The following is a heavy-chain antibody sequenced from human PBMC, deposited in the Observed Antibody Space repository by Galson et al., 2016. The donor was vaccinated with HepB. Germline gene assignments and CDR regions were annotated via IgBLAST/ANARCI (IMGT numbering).Heavy chain of an antibody. CDR2: IRYSGDPM. V-gene: IGHV3-11*04. J-gene: IGHJ4*02. Sequence: SLRLSCAASGFSFSDYYMAWIRQAPGKGLEWVSHIRYSGDPMSYADSVMGRFTISRDNAKNSLYLQMNSLRAEATAVYYCASYPGYFPGNWGQGPLVTVSS. CDR3: ASYPGYFPGN. CDR1: GFSFSDYY. D-gene: IGHD3-9*01.